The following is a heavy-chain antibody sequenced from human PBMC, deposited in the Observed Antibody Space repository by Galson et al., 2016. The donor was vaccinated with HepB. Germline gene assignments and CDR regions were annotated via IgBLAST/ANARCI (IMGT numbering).Heavy chain of an antibody. Sequence: SLRLSCATSGFTLSSVWMSWVRQAPGKGLEWVANIKPDGSEKYYVDSLKGRFTISRDNAKNSLYLQMNSLRAEDTAVYYCDLYYYDTSGFVEYFQQWGQGTRVTVSS. CDR3: DLYYYDTSGFVEYFQQ. V-gene: IGHV3-7*03. CDR2: IKPDGSEK. CDR1: GFTLSSVW. J-gene: IGHJ1*01. D-gene: IGHD3-22*01.